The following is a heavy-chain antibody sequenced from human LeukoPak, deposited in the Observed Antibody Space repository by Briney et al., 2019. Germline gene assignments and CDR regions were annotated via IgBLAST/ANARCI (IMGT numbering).Heavy chain of an antibody. V-gene: IGHV3-9*01. CDR2: NSWNSDII. Sequence: GGSMRLSCTDAGFIFHAFAMHWDRQGPGKGLEWVANNSWNSDIILYADSVKGRFTVSRNNDRNSLYLEMNSVRPQDTALYSSVKSCAYYSMDAWGRGTTVTVSS. J-gene: IGHJ6*04. CDR1: GFIFHAFA. CDR3: VKSCAYYSMDA.